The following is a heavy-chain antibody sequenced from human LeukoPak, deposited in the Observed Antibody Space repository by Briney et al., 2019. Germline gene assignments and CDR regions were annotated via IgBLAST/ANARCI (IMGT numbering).Heavy chain of an antibody. J-gene: IGHJ4*02. CDR3: TKATKWLAFDD. Sequence: PSETLSLTCTVSGGSTSSHFWSWIRQPPGKGLEWIGNIYTGGTTNYNLSLKSGVTISIDTSKNQLSLHLASVTAADTAVYYCTKATKWLAFDDWGRGTLVTVSS. V-gene: IGHV4-59*11. CDR2: IYTGGTT. D-gene: IGHD6-19*01. CDR1: GGSTSSHF.